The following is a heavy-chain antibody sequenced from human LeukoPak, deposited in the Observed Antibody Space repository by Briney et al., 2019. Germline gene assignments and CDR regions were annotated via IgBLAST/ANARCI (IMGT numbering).Heavy chain of an antibody. J-gene: IGHJ5*02. CDR2: IYYSGST. CDR3: ARATPDWFDP. D-gene: IGHD5-12*01. CDR1: GGSISSYY. Sequence: SETLSLTCTVSGGSISSYYWSWIRQPPGKGLEWIGYIYYSGSTNYNPSLKSRVTISVDTSKNQFSLKLSSVTAADTAVYYCARATPDWFDPWGQGTLVTVSS. V-gene: IGHV4-59*08.